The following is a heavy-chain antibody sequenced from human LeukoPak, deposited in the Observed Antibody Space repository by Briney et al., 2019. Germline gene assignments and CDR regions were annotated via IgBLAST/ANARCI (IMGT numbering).Heavy chain of an antibody. J-gene: IGHJ3*02. CDR3: ARRIAAAYFGGNAFDI. D-gene: IGHD6-13*01. Sequence: RLGESLKISCEGSGYTFTSYWIAWVRQMPGKGLEWMGIIYPGDSDTRYSPSFQGQVTISADKPISTAYLQWSSLKASDTAMYYCARRIAAAYFGGNAFDIWGQGTMVTVSS. V-gene: IGHV5-51*01. CDR1: GYTFTSYW. CDR2: IYPGDSDT.